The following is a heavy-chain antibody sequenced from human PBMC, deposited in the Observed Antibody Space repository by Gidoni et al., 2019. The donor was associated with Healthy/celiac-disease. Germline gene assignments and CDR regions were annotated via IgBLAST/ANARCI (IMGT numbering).Heavy chain of an antibody. CDR3: AKGSEAITIFGVVIDY. J-gene: IGHJ4*02. CDR1: GFTFSSYA. D-gene: IGHD3-3*01. CDR2: ISGSGGSK. Sequence: EVQLLESGGGLVQPGGSLRLSCAASGFTFSSYAMSWVRQAPGKGLEWVSAISGSGGSKYYADSVKGRFTISRDNSKNTLYLQMNSLRAEDTAVYYCAKGSEAITIFGVVIDYWGQGTLVTVSS. V-gene: IGHV3-23*01.